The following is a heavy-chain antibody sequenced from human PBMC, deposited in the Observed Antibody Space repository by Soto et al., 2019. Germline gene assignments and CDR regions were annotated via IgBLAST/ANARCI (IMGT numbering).Heavy chain of an antibody. D-gene: IGHD2-21*02. CDR1: GGTFIFYG. CDR2: IIPVFNTT. V-gene: IGHV1-69*01. Sequence: QVQRVQSGAVVKKPGSSVKVSCRASGGTFIFYGISWVRQAPGQGLEWIGGIIPVFNTTHYAQNFKGTATITSDESTRTAYLEVTGLRSEAPAIYVCASRKTAGRADRGSWGQGTPVIVHS. J-gene: IGHJ5*02. CDR3: ASRKTAGRADRGS.